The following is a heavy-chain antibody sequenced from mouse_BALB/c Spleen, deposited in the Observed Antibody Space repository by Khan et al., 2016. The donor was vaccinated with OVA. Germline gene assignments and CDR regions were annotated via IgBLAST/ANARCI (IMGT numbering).Heavy chain of an antibody. V-gene: IGHV1-7*01. CDR3: AKTGNYGFAF. Sequence: QVQLQQSGAELAKPGASVKMSCKASGYTFTSYWMHWVKQRPGQGLEWIGYINPSTGYTEYNQKFKEKATLTADKSSNTAYMQLSSLTSEDSAVYFCAKTGNYGFAFWGQGTLVTVSA. CDR2: INPSTGYT. CDR1: GYTFTSYW. D-gene: IGHD2-1*01. J-gene: IGHJ3*01.